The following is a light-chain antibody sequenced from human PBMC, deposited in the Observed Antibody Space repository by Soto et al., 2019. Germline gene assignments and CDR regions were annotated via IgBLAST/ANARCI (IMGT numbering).Light chain of an antibody. CDR2: VAS. CDR3: QQYAASPRT. J-gene: IGKJ1*01. Sequence: EIVLTQPPGTLSLSPRERATLSCRASQSIGNNYLAWYQHKPGQAPRLLIYVASNRDPGIPDRFSGSGSGTDFTLTIRRLEPEDFAIYYCQQYAASPRTFGQGTQVE. CDR1: QSIGNNY. V-gene: IGKV3-20*01.